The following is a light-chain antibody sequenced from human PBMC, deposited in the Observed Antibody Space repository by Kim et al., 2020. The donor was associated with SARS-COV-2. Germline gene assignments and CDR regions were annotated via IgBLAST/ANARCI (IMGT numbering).Light chain of an antibody. CDR3: AAWDASLNGWV. J-gene: IGLJ3*02. V-gene: IGLV1-44*01. CDR1: SSNIASNT. CDR2: KNN. Sequence: QSVLTQPPSASGTPGQRVTISCSGSSSNIASNTVNWYQQLPGTAPKLLIYKNNQRPSGVPDRFSGSKSGTSASLAIRGLQSEDEADYYCAAWDASLNGWVFGGGTKLTVL.